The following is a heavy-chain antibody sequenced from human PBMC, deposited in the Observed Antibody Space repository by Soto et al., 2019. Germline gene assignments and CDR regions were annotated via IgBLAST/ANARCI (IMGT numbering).Heavy chain of an antibody. CDR2: IYSGGST. CDR1: GLTVSSNY. V-gene: IGHV3-53*04. D-gene: IGHD3-9*01. J-gene: IGHJ6*03. Sequence: QPVWSLRLSCAASGLTVSSNYMSWVRQAPGKGLEWVSVIYSGGSTYYADSVKGRFTISRHNSKNTLYLQMNSLRDEDTAVYYCAREGNDILTGYWYYYMDVWGKGTTVTVSS. CDR3: AREGNDILTGYWYYYMDV.